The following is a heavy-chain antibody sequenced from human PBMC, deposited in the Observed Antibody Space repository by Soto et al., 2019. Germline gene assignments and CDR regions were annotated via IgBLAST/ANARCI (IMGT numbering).Heavy chain of an antibody. CDR2: IYPGDSET. J-gene: IGHJ4*02. CDR1: GYTFSSYW. D-gene: IGHD2-15*01. Sequence: EVQLVQSGAEVKKPGESLRISCKGSGYTFSSYWIAWVRQMPGKGLEWMGIIYPGDSETRITPSFQGQVTISADKSIHTAYLQWSSLRDSDTAIYYCARVRGCSGGTCYPFDYWGQGTLVTVSS. V-gene: IGHV5-51*03. CDR3: ARVRGCSGGTCYPFDY.